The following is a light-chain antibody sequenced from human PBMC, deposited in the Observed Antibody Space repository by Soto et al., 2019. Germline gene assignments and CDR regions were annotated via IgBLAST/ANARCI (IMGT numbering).Light chain of an antibody. Sequence: EIVLTQSPGTLSLSPGERATLSCRASQSVSSNYLAWYQKKPGQAPSLLIYDASSRATGIPDRFSGSGSGTDFTLTISRLEPEDFAMYYCQQYGSSAPITFGQGTRLEI. CDR2: DAS. V-gene: IGKV3-20*01. CDR1: QSVSSNY. CDR3: QQYGSSAPIT. J-gene: IGKJ5*01.